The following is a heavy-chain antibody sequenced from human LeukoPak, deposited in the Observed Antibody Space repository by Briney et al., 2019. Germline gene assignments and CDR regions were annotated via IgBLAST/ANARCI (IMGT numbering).Heavy chain of an antibody. V-gene: IGHV4-59*01. CDR3: AKAEDIELMVYTD. CDR1: GGSISSYY. CDR2: IYYSGST. D-gene: IGHD2-8*01. J-gene: IGHJ4*02. Sequence: SETLSLTCTVSGGSISSYYWSWIRQPPGKGLEWIGYIYYSGSTNYNPSLKSRVTISVDTSKNQFSLKLSSVTAADTAVYYCAKAEDIELMVYTDWGQGTLVTVSS.